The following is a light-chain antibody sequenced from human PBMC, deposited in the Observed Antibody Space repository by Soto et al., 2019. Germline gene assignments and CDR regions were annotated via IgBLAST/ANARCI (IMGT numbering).Light chain of an antibody. CDR2: GAF. V-gene: IGKV3-20*01. CDR3: EHYQASPWT. Sequence: EIVLTQSPGTLSLSPGESATLSCRASQSIPNNNLAWYQQKPGQAPRLLFYGAFNRASGIPDRFSGSGSGTDFTLTISRVEPVDFAVYSCEHYQASPWTFGQGTKVDIK. CDR1: QSIPNNN. J-gene: IGKJ1*01.